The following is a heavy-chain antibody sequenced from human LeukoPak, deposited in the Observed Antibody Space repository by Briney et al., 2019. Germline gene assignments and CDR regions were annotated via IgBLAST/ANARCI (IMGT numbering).Heavy chain of an antibody. V-gene: IGHV1-2*02. CDR3: ARIGGSYAAKGWFDP. J-gene: IGHJ5*02. D-gene: IGHD1-26*01. CDR2: INPNSGGT. CDR1: GYTFTGYH. Sequence: ASVKVSCKASGYTFTGYHMHWVRQAPGQGLEWMGWINPNSGGTNYAQKFQGRVTMTRDTSIRTAYMELSRLRSDDTAVYYCARIGGSYAAKGWFDPWGQGTLVTVSS.